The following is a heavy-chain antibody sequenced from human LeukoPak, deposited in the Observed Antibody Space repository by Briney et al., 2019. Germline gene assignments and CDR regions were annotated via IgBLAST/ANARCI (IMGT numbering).Heavy chain of an antibody. Sequence: GGSLRLSCAASGFTFSSYGMSWVRQAPGKGLEWVSAISGSGGSTYYADSVKGRFTISRDNSKNTLYLQMNSLRAEDTAVYYCAKDLRIGSWYEYYFDYWGQGTLVTVSS. V-gene: IGHV3-23*01. CDR2: ISGSGGST. CDR1: GFTFSSYG. D-gene: IGHD6-13*01. J-gene: IGHJ4*02. CDR3: AKDLRIGSWYEYYFDY.